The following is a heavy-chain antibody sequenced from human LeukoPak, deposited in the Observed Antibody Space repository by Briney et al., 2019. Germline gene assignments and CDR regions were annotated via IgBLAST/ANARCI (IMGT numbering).Heavy chain of an antibody. CDR1: GFTFSNYW. CDR2: IKSDGSNT. Sequence: GGSLRLSCAASGFTFSNYWMHWVRQAPGKGLVWVSRIKSDGSNTNYADSVKGRFTISRDNAKNTLYLQMNSLRAEDTGVYYRARDEYSSSYMDVWGKGTTVTVSS. CDR3: ARDEYSSSYMDV. V-gene: IGHV3-74*01. D-gene: IGHD6-6*01. J-gene: IGHJ6*03.